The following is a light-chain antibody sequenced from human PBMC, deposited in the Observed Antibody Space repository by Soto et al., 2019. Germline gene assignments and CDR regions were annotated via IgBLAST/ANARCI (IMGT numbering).Light chain of an antibody. Sequence: DIQMTQSSSTLSASVGDRVTITCQASQSIRSWLAWYQQKPGKAPKLLIYDVSNLESGVPSRFSGSGSGTEFTLTISSLQPDDVATYYCQQYNTFWTFGQGTKVDIK. CDR2: DVS. CDR1: QSIRSW. V-gene: IGKV1-5*01. CDR3: QQYNTFWT. J-gene: IGKJ1*01.